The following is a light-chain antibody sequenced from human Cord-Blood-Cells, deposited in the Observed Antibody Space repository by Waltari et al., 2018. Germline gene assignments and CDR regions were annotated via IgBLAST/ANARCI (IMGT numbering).Light chain of an antibody. CDR2: EGS. Sequence: QSALTQPASVSGSPGQSITISCTGTSSDVRSYNLASWYQQHPGKAPKLMIYEGSKRPSGVSNRFSGSKSGNTASLTISGLQAEDEADYYCCSYAGSSTYVFGTGTKVTVL. V-gene: IGLV2-23*01. J-gene: IGLJ1*01. CDR1: SSDVRSYNL. CDR3: CSYAGSSTYV.